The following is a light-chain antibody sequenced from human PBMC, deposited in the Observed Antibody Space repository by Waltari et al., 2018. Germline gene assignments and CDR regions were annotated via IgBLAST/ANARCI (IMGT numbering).Light chain of an antibody. V-gene: IGKV1-27*01. CDR1: QGIRNY. Sequence: DIQMTQSPSSLSASVGDRVTITCRASQGIRNYLAWYQQKPGKVPKLLLHTASTLQSGVPSRFGGSGSGTDFTLTISSLQPEDVATYYCQKSDSAPPFTFGPGTKVDI. CDR2: TAS. CDR3: QKSDSAPPFT. J-gene: IGKJ3*01.